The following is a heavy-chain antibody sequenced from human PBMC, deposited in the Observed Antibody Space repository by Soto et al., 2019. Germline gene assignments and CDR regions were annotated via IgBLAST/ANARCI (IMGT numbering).Heavy chain of an antibody. CDR3: ARGDRYGGGDFDI. V-gene: IGHV4-39*07. D-gene: IGHD4-17*01. J-gene: IGHJ3*02. CDR2: IYYSGST. Sequence: SETLSLTCTVSGGSISSSSYYWGWIRHPPGKGLEWIGSIYYSGSTYYNPSLKSRVTISVDTSKNQFSLELSSVTAADTAVYYCARGDRYGGGDFDIWGQGTMVTVSS. CDR1: GGSISSSSYY.